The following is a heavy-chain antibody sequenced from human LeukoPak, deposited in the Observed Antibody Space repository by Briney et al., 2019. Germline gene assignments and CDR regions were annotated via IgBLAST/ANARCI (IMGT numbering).Heavy chain of an antibody. CDR3: ARELGYCSSTSRYRKNWFDP. CDR2: INAGNGNT. Sequence: ASVKVSCKASGYTFTSYAMHWVRQAPGQRLEWMGWINAGNGNTKYSQKFQGRVTITRDTSASTAYMELSSLRSEDTAVYYCARELGYCSSTSRYRKNWFDPWGQGTLVTVSS. J-gene: IGHJ5*02. D-gene: IGHD2-2*02. V-gene: IGHV1-3*01. CDR1: GYTFTSYA.